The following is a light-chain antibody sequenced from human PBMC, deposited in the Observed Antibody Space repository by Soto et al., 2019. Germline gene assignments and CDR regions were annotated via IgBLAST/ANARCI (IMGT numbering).Light chain of an antibody. J-gene: IGLJ2*01. CDR1: SSDFGGYNY. V-gene: IGLV2-14*01. CDR3: SSYTSSRTVV. CDR2: EVS. Sequence: QSALTQPASVSGSPGQSITISCTGTSSDFGGYNYVSWYQQHPGNAPKLMIYEVSNRPSGVSNRFSGSKSGNTASLTISGLQAEDEADYYCSSYTSSRTVVFGGGTKLTVI.